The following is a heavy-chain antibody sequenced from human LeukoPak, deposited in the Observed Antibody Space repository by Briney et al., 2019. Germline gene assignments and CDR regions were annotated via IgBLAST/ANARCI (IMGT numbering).Heavy chain of an antibody. CDR1: GFTFSSDW. CDR2: INNDGSST. CDR3: ARASAVPWFDP. Sequence: GGSLRLSCAVSGFTFSSDWMHWVRQAPGEGLVWVSRINNDGSSTSYADSVKGQFTISRDNAKKTLYLQMNSLRAEDMAVYYCARASAVPWFDPWGQGTLVTVSS. D-gene: IGHD2-2*01. V-gene: IGHV3-74*01. J-gene: IGHJ5*02.